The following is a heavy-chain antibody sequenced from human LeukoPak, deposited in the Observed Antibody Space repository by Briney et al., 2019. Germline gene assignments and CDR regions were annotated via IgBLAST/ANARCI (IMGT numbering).Heavy chain of an antibody. CDR1: GGSISSYY. CDR3: ARLSRGSSAGFDY. Sequence: YPSETLSLTCTVSGGSISSYYWNWIRQPPGKGLEWIGYMYYSGSSNYNPSLKSRVTISVDTSKNQFSLKLTSVAAADTAVYFCARLSRGSSAGFDYWGQGILVTVSS. CDR2: MYYSGSS. J-gene: IGHJ4*02. D-gene: IGHD6-6*01. V-gene: IGHV4-59*01.